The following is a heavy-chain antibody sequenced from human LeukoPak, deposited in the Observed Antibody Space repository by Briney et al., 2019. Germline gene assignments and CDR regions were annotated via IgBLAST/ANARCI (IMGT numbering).Heavy chain of an antibody. CDR2: INPNTGDT. J-gene: IGHJ4*02. CDR1: GYTFTDYY. V-gene: IGHV1-2*02. Sequence: ASVKVSCKASGYTFTDYYMHWVRQAPGQGLEWMGWINPNTGDTNYAQKFQGRVTMTRDTSISTAYMDLSRLRSDDTAVYYCASAYCSSISCSGEPPFDYWGQGTLVTVSS. CDR3: ASAYCSSISCSGEPPFDY. D-gene: IGHD2-2*01.